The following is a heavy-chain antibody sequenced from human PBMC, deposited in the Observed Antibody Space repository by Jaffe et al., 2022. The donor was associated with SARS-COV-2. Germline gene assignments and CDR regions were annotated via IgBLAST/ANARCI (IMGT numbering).Heavy chain of an antibody. Sequence: EVQLVESGGGLVQPGGSLRLSCAASGFTFSSYEMNWVRQAPGKGLEWVSYIGTSIGTSGSTVYYADSVKGRFTISRDNAKNSLYLQMNSLRVEDTAVYYCARDEVYGGLDYWGQGTRVTVSS. CDR2: IGTSIGTSGSTV. D-gene: IGHD4-17*01. CDR1: GFTFSSYE. J-gene: IGHJ4*02. CDR3: ARDEVYGGLDY. V-gene: IGHV3-48*03.